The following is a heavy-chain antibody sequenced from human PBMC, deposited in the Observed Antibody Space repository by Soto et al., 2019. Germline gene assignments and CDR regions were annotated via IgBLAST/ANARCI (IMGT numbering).Heavy chain of an antibody. D-gene: IGHD6-19*01. Sequence: QITLKESGPTLVKPTQTLTLTCTFSGFSLSSTRMSVGWIRQPPGKALEWLALIYWDDDKRYSPFLKSRLTITKDTSKNQVVLTMSNMDPVDTARYYCAHIVVAGLGYYFDYWGQGTLVTGSS. V-gene: IGHV2-5*02. CDR3: AHIVVAGLGYYFDY. J-gene: IGHJ4*02. CDR2: IYWDDDK. CDR1: GFSLSSTRMS.